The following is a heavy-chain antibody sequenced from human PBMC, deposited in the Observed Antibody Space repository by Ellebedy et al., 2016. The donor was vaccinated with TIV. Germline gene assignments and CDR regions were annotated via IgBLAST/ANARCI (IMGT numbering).Heavy chain of an antibody. Sequence: MPSETLSLTCTVSGGSISSYYWSWLRQPPGKGLEWIGYIYYSGSTYYNPSLKSRVTISVDTSKNQFSLKLSSVTAADTAVYYCARQISGLTNPWFDPWGQGTLVTVSS. CDR1: GGSISSYY. CDR2: IYYSGST. V-gene: IGHV4-59*08. D-gene: IGHD3-3*01. J-gene: IGHJ5*02. CDR3: ARQISGLTNPWFDP.